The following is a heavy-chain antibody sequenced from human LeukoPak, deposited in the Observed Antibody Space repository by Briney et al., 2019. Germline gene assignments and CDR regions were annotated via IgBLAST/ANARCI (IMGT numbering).Heavy chain of an antibody. Sequence: GGSLRLSCAASGFNFANHAMSWVRQTPGKGLEWVSAISGGGGITYYADSVTGRFTISRDNSKDTLFLQMHSLRPGDTAVYYCVREDTPATANYWGQGTLVTISS. CDR1: GFNFANHA. CDR2: ISGGGGIT. CDR3: VREDTPATANY. J-gene: IGHJ4*02. D-gene: IGHD2-21*02. V-gene: IGHV3-23*01.